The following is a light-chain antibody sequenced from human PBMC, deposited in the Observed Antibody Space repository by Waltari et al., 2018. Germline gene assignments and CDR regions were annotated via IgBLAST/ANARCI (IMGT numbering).Light chain of an antibody. CDR2: DVT. Sequence: QSALTQPASVSGSPGQSITISCSGLGSAAGASESVSWHQHPPDKAPQVIIYDVTHRPSGVSDRFSASKSANTASLTISRLQPEDEVDYYCSSQTLDGLVLFGGGARLTVL. CDR1: GSAAGASES. J-gene: IGLJ2*01. CDR3: SSQTLDGLVL. V-gene: IGLV2-14*03.